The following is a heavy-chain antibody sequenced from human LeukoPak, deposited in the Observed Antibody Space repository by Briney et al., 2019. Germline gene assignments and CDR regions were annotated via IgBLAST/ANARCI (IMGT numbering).Heavy chain of an antibody. CDR1: GGSLSSGDYY. CDR2: IYYSGST. D-gene: IGHD3-3*01. V-gene: IGHV4-30-4*01. CDR3: ARGLRITIFGVVTYSVAEYFQH. J-gene: IGHJ1*01. Sequence: PSQTLSVTCIVSGGSLSSGDYYWRWIRQPPGRGLEWIGYIYYSGSTYYNPSLRSRVTISVDTSKNQFSLKLSSVTAADTAVYYCARGLRITIFGVVTYSVAEYFQHWGQGTLVTVSS.